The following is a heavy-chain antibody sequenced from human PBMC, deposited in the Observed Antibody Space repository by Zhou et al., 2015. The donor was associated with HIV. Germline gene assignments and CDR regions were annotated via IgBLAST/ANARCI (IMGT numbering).Heavy chain of an antibody. CDR1: GGTFSSYA. CDR3: ARVASEYYGSGSYSPLDY. Sequence: QVQLVQSGAEVKKPGSSVKVSCKASGGTFSSYAISWVRQAPGQGLEWMGGIIPIFGTANYAQKFQGRVTITADESTSTAYMELSSLRSEDTAVYYCARVASEYYGSGSYSPLDYWGQGTLVTVSS. CDR2: IIPIFGTA. V-gene: IGHV1-69*01. D-gene: IGHD3-10*01. J-gene: IGHJ4*02.